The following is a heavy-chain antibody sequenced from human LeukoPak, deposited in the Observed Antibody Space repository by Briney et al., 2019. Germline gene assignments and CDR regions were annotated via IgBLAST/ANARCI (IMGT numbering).Heavy chain of an antibody. CDR1: GFTFSNYW. CDR3: ARGGRIVGATNDY. CDR2: IKQDGSET. J-gene: IGHJ4*02. V-gene: IGHV3-7*01. Sequence: GGSLRLSCAASGFTFSNYWMNWVRQAPGKGLEWVANIKQDGSETYYVDSVKGRFTISRDNAKNSLYLQMNSLRDEDTAVYYCARGGRIVGATNDYWGQGTLVTVSS. D-gene: IGHD1-26*01.